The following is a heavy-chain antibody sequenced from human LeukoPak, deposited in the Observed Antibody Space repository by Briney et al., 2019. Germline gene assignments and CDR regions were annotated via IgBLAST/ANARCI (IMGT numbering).Heavy chain of an antibody. CDR2: IYTSGST. CDR3: ARDYGGWRFDY. V-gene: IGHV4-4*07. J-gene: IGHJ4*02. Sequence: SETLSLTCTVSGASISSYYWSWIRQPAGKGLEWIGRIYTSGSTNYNPSLKSRVTLSVDTSKNQFSLKLRSVTATDTAVYYCARDYGGWRFDYWGQGTLVTVSS. CDR1: GASISSYY. D-gene: IGHD2-8*01.